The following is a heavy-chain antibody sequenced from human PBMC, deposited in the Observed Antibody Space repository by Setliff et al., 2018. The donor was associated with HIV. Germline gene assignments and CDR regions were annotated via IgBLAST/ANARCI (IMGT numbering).Heavy chain of an antibody. V-gene: IGHV4-4*02. Sequence: SETLSLTCAVSGGSISSSNWWSWVRQPPGKGLEWIGEIYHSGSTNYNPSLKSRVTLSVDKSKNQFSLKLSSVTAADTAVYYCATRIQLWLGSFDYWGQGTLVTVSS. CDR1: GGSISSSNW. CDR3: ATRIQLWLGSFDY. CDR2: IYHSGST. J-gene: IGHJ4*02. D-gene: IGHD5-18*01.